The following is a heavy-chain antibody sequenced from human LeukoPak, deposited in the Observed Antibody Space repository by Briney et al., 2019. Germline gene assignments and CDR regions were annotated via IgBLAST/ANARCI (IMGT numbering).Heavy chain of an antibody. V-gene: IGHV1-3*01. CDR2: INAGNGNT. Sequence: ASVKVSCKASGYTFTSYAMHWVRQAPGQRLEWMGWINAGNGNTKYSQKFQGRVTITRDTSASTAYMELSSLRSEDTAVYYCARLSVYSYGASYFDYWGQGTLVTVSS. CDR3: ARLSVYSYGASYFDY. D-gene: IGHD5-18*01. J-gene: IGHJ4*02. CDR1: GYTFTSYA.